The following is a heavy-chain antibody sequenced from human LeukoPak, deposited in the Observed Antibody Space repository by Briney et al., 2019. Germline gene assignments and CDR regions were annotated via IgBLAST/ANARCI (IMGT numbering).Heavy chain of an antibody. Sequence: GGSLRLSCAASGFTFSSYAMSWVRQAPGKGLEWVSAISGSGGSTYYADSVKGRFTISRDNSKNTLYLQMNSLRDEDTAVYYXXKDSIVDPMDVWGKGTTVTVSS. CDR3: XKDSIVDPMDV. CDR2: ISGSGGST. D-gene: IGHD2-15*01. CDR1: GFTFSSYA. V-gene: IGHV3-23*01. J-gene: IGHJ6*03.